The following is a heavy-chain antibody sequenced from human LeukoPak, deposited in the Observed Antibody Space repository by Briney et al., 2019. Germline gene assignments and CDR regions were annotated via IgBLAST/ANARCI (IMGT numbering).Heavy chain of an antibody. CDR3: ARGGGETNWFDP. J-gene: IGHJ5*02. D-gene: IGHD3-16*01. CDR2: IYHSGST. Sequence: SETLSLTCAVSGGSISSGGYSWSWIRQPPGKGLERIGYIYHSGSTYYNPSLKSRVTISVDRSKNQFSLKLSSVTAADTAVYCCARGGGETNWFDPWGQGTLVTVSS. CDR1: GGSISSGGYS. V-gene: IGHV4-30-2*01.